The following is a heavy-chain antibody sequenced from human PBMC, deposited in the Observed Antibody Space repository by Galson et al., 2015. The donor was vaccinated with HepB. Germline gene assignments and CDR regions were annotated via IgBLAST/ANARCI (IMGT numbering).Heavy chain of an antibody. CDR3: ARGRSGSYPDY. J-gene: IGHJ4*02. CDR2: IYYSGST. V-gene: IGHV4-39*07. Sequence: LSLTCTVSGGSISSSSYYWGWIRQPPGKGLEWIGSIYYSGSTYYNPSLKGRVTISVDTSKNQFSLKLSSVTAADTAVYYCARGRSGSYPDYWGQGTLVTVSS. D-gene: IGHD1-26*01. CDR1: GGSISSSSYY.